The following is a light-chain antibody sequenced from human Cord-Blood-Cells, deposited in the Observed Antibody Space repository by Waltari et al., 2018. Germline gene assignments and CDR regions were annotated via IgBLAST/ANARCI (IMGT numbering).Light chain of an antibody. V-gene: IGKV2-28*01. CDR2: LGS. J-gene: IGKJ2*03. Sequence: DSVMTQSPLSLPVTPGEPASSSCRSSQSLLHSNGYNYLYWYLQKPGQSPQLLIYLGSNRASGVPDRFSGSGSGTDFTLKISRVEAEDVGVYYCMQALQTPPYSFGQGTKLEIK. CDR3: MQALQTPPYS. CDR1: QSLLHSNGYNY.